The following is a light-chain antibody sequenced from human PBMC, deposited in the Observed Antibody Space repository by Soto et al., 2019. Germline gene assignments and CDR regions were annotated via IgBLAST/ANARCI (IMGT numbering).Light chain of an antibody. Sequence: EIVMTQSPATLSVSPGERATLSCRASQSVSSNLAWYQQKPGQAPRLLIYGASTRATGIPARFSGSGSGTEFTLARSSGQYESCAVYHRQQYPISCPSGTFAQGQQLEIK. CDR3: QQYPISCPSGT. CDR2: GAS. V-gene: IGKV3-15*01. CDR1: QSVSSN. J-gene: IGKJ5*01.